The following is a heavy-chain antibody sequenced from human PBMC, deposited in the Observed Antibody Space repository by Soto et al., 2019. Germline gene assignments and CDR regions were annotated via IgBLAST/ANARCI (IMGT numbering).Heavy chain of an antibody. D-gene: IGHD3-16*02. Sequence: QITLKESGPTLVKPTQTLTLTCTFSGFSLSTSGVGVGWIRQPPGKALEWLALIYWDDDKRYSPSLKSRLTITKDTSKNQVVLTRTNMDPVDTATYYCARRGDDYVWGSYRYWFDYWGQGTLVTVSS. V-gene: IGHV2-5*02. CDR2: IYWDDDK. CDR1: GFSLSTSGVG. J-gene: IGHJ4*02. CDR3: ARRGDDYVWGSYRYWFDY.